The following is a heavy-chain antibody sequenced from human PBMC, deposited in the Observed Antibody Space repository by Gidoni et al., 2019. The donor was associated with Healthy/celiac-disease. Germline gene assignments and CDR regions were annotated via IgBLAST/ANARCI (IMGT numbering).Heavy chain of an antibody. Sequence: QVQLVESGGGVVQPGRSLRLSCAASGFPFSTYGMHWVRQAPGKGLEWVAVISYDGSNKYYADSVKGRFTISRDNSKNTLYLQMNSLRAEDTAVYYCAKDQWGWSSGWYAGYYFDYWGQGTLVTVSS. D-gene: IGHD6-19*01. V-gene: IGHV3-30*18. J-gene: IGHJ4*02. CDR1: GFPFSTYG. CDR3: AKDQWGWSSGWYAGYYFDY. CDR2: ISYDGSNK.